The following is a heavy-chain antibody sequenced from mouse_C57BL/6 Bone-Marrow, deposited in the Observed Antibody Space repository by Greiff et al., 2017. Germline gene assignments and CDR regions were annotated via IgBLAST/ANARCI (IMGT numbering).Heavy chain of an antibody. CDR1: GYSITSGYY. CDR3: ARIYYYGVYFDV. J-gene: IGHJ1*03. CDR2: ISYDGSN. D-gene: IGHD1-1*01. V-gene: IGHV3-6*01. Sequence: EVQLVESGPGLVKPSQSLSLTCSVTGYSITSGYYWNWIRQFPGNKLEWMGYISYDGSNNYNPSLKNRISITRDTSKNQFLLQLNSVTTEDTAADYCARIYYYGVYFDVWGTGTTVTVSS.